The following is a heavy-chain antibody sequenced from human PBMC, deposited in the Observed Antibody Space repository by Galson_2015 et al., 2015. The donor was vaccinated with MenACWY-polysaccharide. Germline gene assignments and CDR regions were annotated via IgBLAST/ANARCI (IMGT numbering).Heavy chain of an antibody. CDR3: VRAPYCDSTDCYRHDAFDI. V-gene: IGHV4-30-4*01. CDR1: GGSIRSGTYY. J-gene: IGHJ3*02. CDR2: IQRSGST. D-gene: IGHD2-2*01. Sequence: TCSVSGGSIRSGTYYWSWVRPTPGTGLEWIGYIQRSGSTYYNPSHKNRFTISLDTSKDPYSLRLTSVTAPDTALYYWVRAPYCDSTDCYRHDAFDICGPGPMVTVAS.